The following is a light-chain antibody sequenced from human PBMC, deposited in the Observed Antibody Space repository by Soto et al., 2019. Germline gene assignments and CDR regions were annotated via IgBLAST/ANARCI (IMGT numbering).Light chain of an antibody. CDR2: DAS. V-gene: IGKV3-20*01. CDR1: QSVRGNF. J-gene: IGKJ5*01. CDR3: QQYGGSPPIT. Sequence: IVLTQSPGTLSLSPGERASLSCRASQSVRGNFLAWYQQKPGQAPRLLMYDASSRAAGIPDRFSGSGSGTDFSLTISRLEPEDFAVYYCQQYGGSPPITFGQGTRLEIK.